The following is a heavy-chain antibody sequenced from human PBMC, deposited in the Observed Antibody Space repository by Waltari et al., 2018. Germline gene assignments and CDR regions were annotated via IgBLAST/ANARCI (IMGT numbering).Heavy chain of an antibody. CDR2: IYHSGST. D-gene: IGHD5-18*01. Sequence: QVQLQESGPGLVKPSETLSLTCAVSGYSISSGYYWGWIRQPPGKGLEWIGSIYHSGSTYYNPSLKSRVTISVDTSKNQFSLKLSSVTAADMAVYYCARLRDSYLDYWGQGTLVTVSS. V-gene: IGHV4-38-2*01. CDR3: ARLRDSYLDY. CDR1: GYSISSGYY. J-gene: IGHJ4*02.